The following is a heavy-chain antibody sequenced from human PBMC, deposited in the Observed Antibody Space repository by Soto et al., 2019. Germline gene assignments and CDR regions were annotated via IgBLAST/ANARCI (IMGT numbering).Heavy chain of an antibody. D-gene: IGHD1-26*01. CDR2: ISSNGGST. CDR3: TRGEWESYYHDY. J-gene: IGHJ4*02. V-gene: IGHV3-64D*06. Sequence: AVGFLRLSCSASGLTFSSYAMHWVRQAPGKGLEYVSAISSNGGSTYYADSVKGRFTISRDNSKNTLYLQMSRLRAEDTAVYCCTRGEWESYYHDYWGQGTLVTVSS. CDR1: GLTFSSYA.